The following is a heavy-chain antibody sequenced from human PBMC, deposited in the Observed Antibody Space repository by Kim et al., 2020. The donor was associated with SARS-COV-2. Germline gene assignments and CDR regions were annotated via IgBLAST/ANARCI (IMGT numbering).Heavy chain of an antibody. CDR1: GYTFTSYG. CDR2: ISAYNGNT. CDR3: ARKTIYDILTGYYRVGHMDV. V-gene: IGHV1-18*01. Sequence: ASVKVSCKASGYTFTSYGISWVRQAPGQGLEWMGWISAYNGNTNYAQKLQGRVTMTTDTSTSTAYMELRSLRSDDTAVYYCARKTIYDILTGYYRVGHMDVWGQGTTVTVSS. J-gene: IGHJ6*02. D-gene: IGHD3-9*01.